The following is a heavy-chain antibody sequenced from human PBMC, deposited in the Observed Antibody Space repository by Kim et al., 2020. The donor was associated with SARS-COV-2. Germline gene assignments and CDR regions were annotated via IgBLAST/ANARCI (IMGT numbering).Heavy chain of an antibody. V-gene: IGHV1-58*01. D-gene: IGHD3-22*01. J-gene: IGHJ3*02. Sequence: SVKVSCKASGFTFTSSAVQWVRQARGQRLEWIGWIVVGSGNTNYAQKFQERVTITRDMSTSTAYMELSSLRSEDTAVYYCAAVSRYYYDSSGYLVPDAFDIWGQGTMVTVSS. CDR3: AAVSRYYYDSSGYLVPDAFDI. CDR1: GFTFTSSA. CDR2: IVVGSGNT.